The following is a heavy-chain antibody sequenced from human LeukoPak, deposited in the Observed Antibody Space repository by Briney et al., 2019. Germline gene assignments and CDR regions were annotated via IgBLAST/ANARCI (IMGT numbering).Heavy chain of an antibody. J-gene: IGHJ6*03. CDR2: ISTSGSTI. D-gene: IGHD3-9*01. CDR3: ARDGVLRYFDWLFPYYMEV. CDR1: GFTFSDYY. Sequence: GGSLRLSCAASGFTFSDYYMRWIRQAPGKGLEWVSYISTSGSTIYYADSVKGRFTISRDNAKNSLYLQMNSLRAEDTAVYYCARDGVLRYFDWLFPYYMEVWGKGTTVSISS. V-gene: IGHV3-11*01.